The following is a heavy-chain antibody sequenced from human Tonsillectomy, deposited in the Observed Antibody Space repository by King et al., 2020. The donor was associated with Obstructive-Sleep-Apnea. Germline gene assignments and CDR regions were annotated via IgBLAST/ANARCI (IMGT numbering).Heavy chain of an antibody. D-gene: IGHD5-12*01. Sequence: QLQESGPGLVKPSETLSLTCNVSGASNDNRNYYWGWIRQPPGKGLEWIGLIYYSGVTYYNTSLKSRVTISIDTSKNHFSLKMTSVTATDTAIYFCARAWGLRQLDHWGQGALVTVSS. CDR2: IYYSGVT. CDR1: GASNDNRNYY. CDR3: ARAWGLRQLDH. V-gene: IGHV4-39*07. J-gene: IGHJ4*02.